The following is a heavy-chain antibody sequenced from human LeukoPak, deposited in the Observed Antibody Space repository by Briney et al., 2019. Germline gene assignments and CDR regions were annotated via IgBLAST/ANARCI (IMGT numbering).Heavy chain of an antibody. D-gene: IGHD5-24*01. CDR2: IRYDGSNK. CDR1: GFTFSSYG. J-gene: IGHJ4*02. V-gene: IGHV3-30*02. Sequence: QSGGSLRLSCAASGFTFSSYGMHWVRQAPGKGLEWVAFIRYDGSNKYYADSVKGRFTISRDNSKNTLYLQMNSLRAEDTAVYYCAMFSWRDGYLPSIDYWGQGTLVTVSS. CDR3: AMFSWRDGYLPSIDY.